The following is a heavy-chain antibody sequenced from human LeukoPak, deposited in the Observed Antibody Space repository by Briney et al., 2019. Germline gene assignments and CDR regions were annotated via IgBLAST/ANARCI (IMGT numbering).Heavy chain of an antibody. V-gene: IGHV4-38-2*01. Sequence: SETLSLTCAVSGYSISSGYQWAWIRQPPGKGLEWLGRNHYSGTTYYEASLKSRVTISVDTSQNQFSLKLTSVTAADTAVYYCARKGRSSSFDYWGQGTLITVSS. CDR1: GYSISSGYQ. CDR2: NHYSGTT. D-gene: IGHD6-13*01. J-gene: IGHJ4*02. CDR3: ARKGRSSSFDY.